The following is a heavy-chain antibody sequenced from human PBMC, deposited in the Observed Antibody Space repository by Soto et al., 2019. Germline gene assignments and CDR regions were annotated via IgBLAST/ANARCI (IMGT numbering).Heavy chain of an antibody. D-gene: IGHD5-12*01. J-gene: IGHJ4*02. CDR1: GFSVTANY. CDR3: PGYGY. CDR2: IYSGGST. V-gene: IGHV3-53*01. Sequence: EVQVVESGGGLIQPGGSLRLSCEVSGFSVTANYMSWVRQAPGKGLEWVSVIYSGGSTYYIDSVKGRFSISRDISKNTLYLQMNSLRAEDTAVYYGPGYGYWGQGTLVTVSS.